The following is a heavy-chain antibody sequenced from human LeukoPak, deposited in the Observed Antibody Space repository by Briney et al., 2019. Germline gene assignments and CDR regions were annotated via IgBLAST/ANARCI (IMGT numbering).Heavy chain of an antibody. CDR3: ARDPITMVRGSFDY. Sequence: GGSLRLSCAASGFTFGSYSMNWVRQAPGKGLEWVSSISSSSSYIYYADSVKGRFTISRDNAKNSLYLQMNSLRAEDTAVYYCARDPITMVRGSFDYWGQGTLVTVSS. J-gene: IGHJ4*02. V-gene: IGHV3-21*01. CDR2: ISSSSSYI. CDR1: GFTFGSYS. D-gene: IGHD3-10*01.